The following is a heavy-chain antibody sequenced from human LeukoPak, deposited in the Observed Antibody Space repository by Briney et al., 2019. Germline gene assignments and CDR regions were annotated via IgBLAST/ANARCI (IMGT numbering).Heavy chain of an antibody. CDR1: GFSVNNKY. CDR3: ASAMNFGHFDL. Sequence: GGSLRLSCAASGFSVNNKYMTWVRQTPAKGLEWVSVIYSGGGTYYADFVQGRFTISRDDSKNTLFLQMNSLRAEDSAVYYCASAMNFGHFDLWGRGTLVTVSS. D-gene: IGHD2-2*01. V-gene: IGHV3-53*01. J-gene: IGHJ2*01. CDR2: IYSGGGT.